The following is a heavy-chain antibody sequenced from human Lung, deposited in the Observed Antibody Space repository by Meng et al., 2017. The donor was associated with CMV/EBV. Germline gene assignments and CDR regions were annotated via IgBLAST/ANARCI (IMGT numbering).Heavy chain of an antibody. Sequence: ASVXVSCKASGYTFTAHYFHWVRQAPGQGLEWMGWIHPHRGDTNYAQQFQGRVTLTRDTSINTGYMELTRPTSDDTAVYYCARDNNWGPDYWGQGTLVTVSS. CDR1: GYTFTAHY. V-gene: IGHV1-2*02. CDR2: IHPHRGDT. CDR3: ARDNNWGPDY. D-gene: IGHD7-27*01. J-gene: IGHJ4*02.